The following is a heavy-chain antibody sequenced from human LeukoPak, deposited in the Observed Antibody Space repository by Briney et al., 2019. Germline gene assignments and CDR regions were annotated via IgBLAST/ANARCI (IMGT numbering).Heavy chain of an antibody. V-gene: IGHV4-38-2*01. Sequence: SETLSLTCAVSGYSISSGYYWGWLRQPPGKGLEWIGTIYHSGSTYYNPSLKSRVTISVDTSKNQFSLKLSSVTAADTAVYYCARAGGYSGSYYEFDYWGQGTLVTVSS. J-gene: IGHJ4*02. D-gene: IGHD1-26*01. CDR1: GYSISSGYY. CDR2: IYHSGST. CDR3: ARAGGYSGSYYEFDY.